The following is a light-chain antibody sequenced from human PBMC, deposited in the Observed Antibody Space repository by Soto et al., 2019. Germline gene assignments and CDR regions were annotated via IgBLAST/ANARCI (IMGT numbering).Light chain of an antibody. CDR1: QSVSSSY. CDR2: GAS. CDR3: QQYGSSSYT. V-gene: IGKV3-20*01. J-gene: IGKJ2*01. Sequence: EIVLTQSPGTLSLSPGERATLSCRASQSVSSSYLAWYQQKPGQAPRLLIYGASSRATGIPDRFSGSGSGTDFTLTISRLEPEDFAVYYCQQYGSSSYTFGQGTKREI.